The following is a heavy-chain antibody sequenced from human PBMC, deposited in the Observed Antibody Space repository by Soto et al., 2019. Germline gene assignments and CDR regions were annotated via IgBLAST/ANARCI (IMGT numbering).Heavy chain of an antibody. CDR3: ARGTDYYGSGTSYYYGMDV. CDR1: GFTFSSYA. J-gene: IGHJ6*02. D-gene: IGHD3-10*01. Sequence: QVQLVESGGGVVQPGRSLRLSCAASGFTFSSYAMHWVRQAPGKGLEWVAVISYDGSNKYYADSVKGRFTISRDNSKNTLYLQMNSLRAEDTAVYYCARGTDYYGSGTSYYYGMDVWGQGTTVTVSS. V-gene: IGHV3-30-3*01. CDR2: ISYDGSNK.